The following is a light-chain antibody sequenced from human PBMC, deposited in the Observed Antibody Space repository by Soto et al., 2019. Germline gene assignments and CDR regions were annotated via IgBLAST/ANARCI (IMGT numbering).Light chain of an antibody. CDR3: QQYGSSPWR. V-gene: IGKV3-20*01. CDR1: QSVSSSY. CDR2: GAS. J-gene: IGKJ1*01. Sequence: EVVLTQSPGTLSLSPGERATLSCRASQSVSSSYLAWYQQKPGQAPRLLIYGASSRATGIPDRFSGSGSGTDFTLTISRLEPEDFAGYYCQQYGSSPWRFGQGTKADI.